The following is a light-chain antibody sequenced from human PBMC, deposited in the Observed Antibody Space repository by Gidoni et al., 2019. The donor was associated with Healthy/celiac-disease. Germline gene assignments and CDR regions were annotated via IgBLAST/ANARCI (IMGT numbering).Light chain of an antibody. Sequence: VLTHSPATLSLSPGERATLSCRASQTISSYLAWYQQKPGQAPRLLIYDASNRATGIPARFSGSGSGTDFTLTISSLEPEDFAVYYCQQRSNWPRTFGQGTKLEIK. V-gene: IGKV3-11*01. CDR3: QQRSNWPRT. CDR2: DAS. CDR1: QTISSY. J-gene: IGKJ2*01.